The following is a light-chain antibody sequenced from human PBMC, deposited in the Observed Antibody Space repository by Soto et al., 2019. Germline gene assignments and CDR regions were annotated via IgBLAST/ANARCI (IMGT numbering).Light chain of an antibody. CDR1: QGIKST. CDR3: QHYNGYPQI. V-gene: IGKV1-16*01. CDR2: ATS. Sequence: DIEVTQPPSSLYASVGDRVTISCLSCQGIKSTITSLPQKQGKAPKTLIYATSNLHSGVPSRLSGSGARTDFTHTISSLNTEDFATYYCQHYNGYPQIFGQGTRLEIK. J-gene: IGKJ5*01.